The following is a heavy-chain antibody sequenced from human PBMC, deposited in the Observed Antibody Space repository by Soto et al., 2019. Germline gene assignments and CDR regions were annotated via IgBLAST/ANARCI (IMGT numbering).Heavy chain of an antibody. Sequence: PGGSLRLSCATSGFTFSGYWMSWVRQAPGKWLEWVANIKQDGGEQYYVDSVKGRFTFSRDNAKNSLYLQMNSLRVEDTAVYYCARGKGWLDPWGQGTPVTVSS. CDR1: GFTFSGYW. CDR2: IKQDGGEQ. CDR3: ARGKGWLDP. J-gene: IGHJ5*02. V-gene: IGHV3-7*01.